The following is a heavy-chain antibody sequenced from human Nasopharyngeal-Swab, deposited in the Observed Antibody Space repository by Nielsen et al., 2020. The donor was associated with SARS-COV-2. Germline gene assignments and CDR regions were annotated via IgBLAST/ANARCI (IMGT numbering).Heavy chain of an antibody. V-gene: IGHV3-23*01. CDR1: GFTFSSYA. J-gene: IGHJ4*02. D-gene: IGHD6-19*01. CDR2: ISGSGGST. CDR3: AKKLSSGWYGPFDY. Sequence: GESLKISCAASGFTFSSYAMSWVRQAPGKGLEWVSAISGSGGSTYYADSVKGRFTISRDNSKNTLYLQMNSLRAEDTAVYYCAKKLSSGWYGPFDYWGQGTLVTFSS.